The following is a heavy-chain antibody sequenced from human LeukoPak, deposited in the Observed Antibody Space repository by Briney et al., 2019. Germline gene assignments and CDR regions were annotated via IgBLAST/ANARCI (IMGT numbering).Heavy chain of an antibody. D-gene: IGHD3-9*01. CDR2: INPNSGGT. V-gene: IGHV1-2*02. J-gene: IGHJ3*02. CDR3: ARVTSYYDILTDQRPNDAFDI. Sequence: ASVKVSCKASGSTFTGYYMHWVRQAPGQGLEWMGWINPNSGGTNYAQKFQGRVTMTRDTSISTAYMELSRLRSDDTAVYYCARVTSYYDILTDQRPNDAFDIWGQGTMVTVSS. CDR1: GSTFTGYY.